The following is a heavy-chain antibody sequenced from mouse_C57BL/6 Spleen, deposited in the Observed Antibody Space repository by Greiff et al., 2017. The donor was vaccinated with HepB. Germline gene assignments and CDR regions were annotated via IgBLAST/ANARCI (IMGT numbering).Heavy chain of an antibody. CDR1: GYAFSSYW. Sequence: QVQLQQSGAELVKPGASVKISCKASGYAFSSYWMNWVKQRPGKGLEWIGQIYPGDGDTNYNGKFKGKATLTADKSSSTAYMQLSSLTSEDSAVYFFARGYYYGSMFAYWGQGTLVTVSA. V-gene: IGHV1-80*01. D-gene: IGHD1-1*01. J-gene: IGHJ3*01. CDR2: IYPGDGDT. CDR3: ARGYYYGSMFAY.